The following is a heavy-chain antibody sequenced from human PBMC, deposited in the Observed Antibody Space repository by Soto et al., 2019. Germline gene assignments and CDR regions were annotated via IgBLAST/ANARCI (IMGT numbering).Heavy chain of an antibody. CDR3: ARDRAVVRGVISHYYYYGMDV. V-gene: IGHV1-3*01. Sequence: ASVKVSCKASGYTFTSYAMHWVRQAPGQRLEWMGWINAGNGNTKYSQKFQGRVTITRDTSASTAYMELSSLRSEDTAVYYCARDRAVVRGVISHYYYYGMDVWGQGTTVTVSS. J-gene: IGHJ6*02. CDR1: GYTFTSYA. CDR2: INAGNGNT. D-gene: IGHD3-10*01.